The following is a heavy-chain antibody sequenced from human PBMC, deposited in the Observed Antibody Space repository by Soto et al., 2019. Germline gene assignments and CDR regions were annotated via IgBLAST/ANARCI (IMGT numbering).Heavy chain of an antibody. V-gene: IGHV3-30*18. CDR1: GFTFSSYG. CDR3: AKDHPVYPRAYYFDY. J-gene: IGHJ4*02. Sequence: PGGSLRLSCAASGFTFSSYGMHWVRQAPGKGLEWVAVISYDGGNKYYADSVKGRFTISRDNSKNTLYLQMNSLRAEDTAVYYCAKDHPVYPRAYYFDYWGQGTLVTVSS. CDR2: ISYDGGNK. D-gene: IGHD1-20*01.